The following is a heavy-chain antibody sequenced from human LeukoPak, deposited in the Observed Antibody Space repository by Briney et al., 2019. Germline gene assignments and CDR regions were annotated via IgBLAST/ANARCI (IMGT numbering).Heavy chain of an antibody. CDR2: IDHSGST. CDR3: ARRITMIVVASRGAFDI. J-gene: IGHJ3*02. Sequence: SETQSLTCAVYGGSFSGYYWSWIRQPPGKGLEWIGEIDHSGSTNYNPSLKSRVTISVDTSKNQFSLKLSSVTAADTAVYYCARRITMIVVASRGAFDIWGQGTMVTVSS. CDR1: GGSFSGYY. V-gene: IGHV4-34*01. D-gene: IGHD3-22*01.